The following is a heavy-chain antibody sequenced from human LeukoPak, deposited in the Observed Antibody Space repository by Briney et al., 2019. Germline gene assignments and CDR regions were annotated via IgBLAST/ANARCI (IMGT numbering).Heavy chain of an antibody. CDR1: GFTFDDHA. Sequence: SGGSLRLSCAASGFTFDDHAMHWVRQVPGKGLEWVSGISWNSGRIGYADSVKGRFTISRDNAKNSLYLQMNSLRPEDMALYYCAKGGGYSSQSRYALDYWGQGTLVTVSS. CDR2: ISWNSGRI. D-gene: IGHD5-12*01. V-gene: IGHV3-9*03. J-gene: IGHJ4*02. CDR3: AKGGGYSSQSRYALDY.